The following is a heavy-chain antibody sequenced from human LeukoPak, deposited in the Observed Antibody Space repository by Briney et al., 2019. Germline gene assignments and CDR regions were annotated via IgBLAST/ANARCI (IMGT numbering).Heavy chain of an antibody. CDR1: GFTFSSYS. V-gene: IGHV3-21*01. D-gene: IGHD4-17*01. CDR2: ISSSSSYI. Sequence: GGSLRLSCAASGFTFSSYSMNWVRQAPGKGLEWVSSISSSSSYIYYADSVKGRFTISRDNAKNSLYLQMNSLRAEDTAVYYCAREYGDYVPYYFDHWGQGTLVTVSS. CDR3: AREYGDYVPYYFDH. J-gene: IGHJ4*02.